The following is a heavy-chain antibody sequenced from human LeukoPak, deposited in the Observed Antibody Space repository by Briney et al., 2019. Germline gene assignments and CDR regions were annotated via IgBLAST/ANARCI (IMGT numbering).Heavy chain of an antibody. Sequence: PSETLFLTCTVSGGSISSYYWSWIRQPPGKGLEWIGYIYYSGSTNYNPSLKSRVTISVDTSKNQFSLKLSSVTAADTAVYYCARGYGSGSYFVYWGQGTLVTVSS. J-gene: IGHJ4*02. CDR1: GGSISSYY. CDR3: ARGYGSGSYFVY. D-gene: IGHD3-10*01. CDR2: IYYSGST. V-gene: IGHV4-59*12.